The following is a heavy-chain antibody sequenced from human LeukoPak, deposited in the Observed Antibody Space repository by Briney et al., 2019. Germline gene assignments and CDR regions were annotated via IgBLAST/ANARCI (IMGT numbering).Heavy chain of an antibody. CDR2: INAGNGNT. CDR1: GYTFTSYA. CDR3: ASSDYYGSGSYYSYDY. J-gene: IGHJ4*02. V-gene: IGHV1-3*01. D-gene: IGHD3-10*01. Sequence: ASVKVSCKASGYTFTSYAMHWVRQAPGQRLEWMGWINAGNGNTKYSQKFQGRVTITRDTSASTAYMELSSLRSEDTAVYYCASSDYYGSGSYYSYDYWGQGTLVTVSS.